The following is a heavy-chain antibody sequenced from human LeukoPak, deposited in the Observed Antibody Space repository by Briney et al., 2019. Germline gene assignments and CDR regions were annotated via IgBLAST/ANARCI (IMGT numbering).Heavy chain of an antibody. CDR1: GDSIRNFY. Sequence: SETLSLTCSVSGDSIRNFYWSWIRQPPGKGLEWIGYIDYSGRTSYNPSLKSRVTISIDTSKNQFSLRLSSVAVADTAVYFCARGLSSTRRESDYWGQGTLVTVSS. V-gene: IGHV4-59*01. D-gene: IGHD2-2*01. CDR3: ARGLSSTRRESDY. J-gene: IGHJ4*02. CDR2: IDYSGRT.